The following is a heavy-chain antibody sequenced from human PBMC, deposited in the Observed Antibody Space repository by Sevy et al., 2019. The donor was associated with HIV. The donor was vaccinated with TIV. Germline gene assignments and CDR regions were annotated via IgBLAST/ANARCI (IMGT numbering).Heavy chain of an antibody. V-gene: IGHV3-9*01. D-gene: IGHD1-26*01. CDR2: ITFDSGRI. J-gene: IGHJ4*02. Sequence: SLKISCAASGFTFGDHAMHWVRQVPGRGLEWVSGITFDSGRINYADSVKGRFTTSRDNAKNILYLQMNNLRAEDTAVYYCARGSRGTFGSWGQGTLITVSS. CDR3: ARGSRGTFGS. CDR1: GFTFGDHA.